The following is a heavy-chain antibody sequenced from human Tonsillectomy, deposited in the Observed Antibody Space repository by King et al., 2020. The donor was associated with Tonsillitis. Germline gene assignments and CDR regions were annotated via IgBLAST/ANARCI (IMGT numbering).Heavy chain of an antibody. V-gene: IGHV3-11*06. J-gene: IGHJ3*02. CDR3: GREYWGAFDI. D-gene: IGHD2-8*02. CDR1: GFTFSDYY. CDR2: INPSGTNT. Sequence: VQLVESGGGLVKPGGSLRVSCAASGFTFSDYYMSWIRQAPGKGLEWISVINPSGTNTNYLDSVRGRFTISRDNAKNSMFLLVNSLRAEDTGVYYCGREYWGAFDIWGQGTVVTVSS.